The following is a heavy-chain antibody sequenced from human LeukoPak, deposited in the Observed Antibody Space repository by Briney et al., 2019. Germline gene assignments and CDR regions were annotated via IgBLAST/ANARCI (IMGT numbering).Heavy chain of an antibody. D-gene: IGHD3-16*01. Sequence: GGSLRLSCAASGFTFSSYAMHWVRQAPGKGLEWVAVISYDGSNKYYADSVKGRFTISRDNSKNTLYLQMNSLRAEDTAVYYCARESGDYVWGSIRRWYFDYWGQGTLVTVSS. CDR1: GFTFSSYA. J-gene: IGHJ4*02. CDR2: ISYDGSNK. CDR3: ARESGDYVWGSIRRWYFDY. V-gene: IGHV3-30-3*01.